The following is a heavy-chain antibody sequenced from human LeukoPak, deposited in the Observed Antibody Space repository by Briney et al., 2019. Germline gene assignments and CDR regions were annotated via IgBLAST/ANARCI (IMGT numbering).Heavy chain of an antibody. CDR2: ISAYNGNT. Sequence: ASVKVSCKASGYTFTSYGISWVRQAPGQGLEWMGWISAYNGNTNYAQKLQGRVTMTTDTSTSTAYMELRSLRSDDTAVYYCARCLLRARGLTFACFDYWGQGTLVTVSS. CDR1: GYTFTSYG. D-gene: IGHD3-10*01. CDR3: ARCLLRARGLTFACFDY. V-gene: IGHV1-18*01. J-gene: IGHJ4*02.